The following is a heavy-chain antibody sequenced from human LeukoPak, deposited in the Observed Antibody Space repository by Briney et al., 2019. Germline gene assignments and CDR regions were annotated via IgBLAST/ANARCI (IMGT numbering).Heavy chain of an antibody. CDR2: INHSGST. CDR1: GGSFSGYY. D-gene: IGHD6-6*01. J-gene: IGHJ4*02. CDR3: ARGKSIAARPLYY. V-gene: IGHV4-34*01. Sequence: PSETLSLTCAVYGGSFSGYYWSWIRQPPGKGLEWIGEINHSGSTNYNPSLKSRVTISVDTSKNQFSLKLSSVTAADTAVYYCARGKSIAARPLYYWGQGTLVTVSS.